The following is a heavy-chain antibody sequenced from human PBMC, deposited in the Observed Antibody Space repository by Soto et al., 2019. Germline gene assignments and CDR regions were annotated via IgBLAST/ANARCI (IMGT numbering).Heavy chain of an antibody. V-gene: IGHV3-15*01. J-gene: IGHJ4*02. Sequence: EVQLVESGGGLVKPGGSLRLSCAASGFTFSNAWMSWVRQAPGKGLEWVGRIKSKTDGGTTDYAAPVKGRFTISRDDSKNTLYLQMNSLKTEYTAVYYCTTGETYYYDSSGRKYYFDYWGQGTLVTVSS. CDR3: TTGETYYYDSSGRKYYFDY. D-gene: IGHD3-22*01. CDR2: IKSKTDGGTT. CDR1: GFTFSNAW.